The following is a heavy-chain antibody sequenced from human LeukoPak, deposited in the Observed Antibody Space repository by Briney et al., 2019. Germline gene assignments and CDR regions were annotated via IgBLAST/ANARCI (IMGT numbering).Heavy chain of an antibody. CDR1: GFTFSSYA. CDR2: ISGSGGST. CDR3: AKGTTYRSAAIDAFDI. Sequence: QAGGSLRLSCAASGFTFSSYAMSWVRQAPGKGLEWVSAISGSGGSTYYADPVKGRFTISRDNSKNTLYLQMNSLRAEDTAVYYCAKGTTYRSAAIDAFDIWGQGTMVTVSS. J-gene: IGHJ3*02. V-gene: IGHV3-23*01. D-gene: IGHD2/OR15-2a*01.